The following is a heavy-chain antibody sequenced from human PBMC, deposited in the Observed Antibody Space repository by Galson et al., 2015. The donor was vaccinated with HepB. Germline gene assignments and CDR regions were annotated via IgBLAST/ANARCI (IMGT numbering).Heavy chain of an antibody. J-gene: IGHJ4*02. D-gene: IGHD2-15*01. CDR2: IRSKANSYAT. CDR1: GFTFSGSA. Sequence: SLRLSCAASGFTFSGSAMHWVRQASGKGLEWVGRIRSKANSYATAYAASVKGRFTISRDDSKNTAYLQMNSLKTEDTAVYYCTALCSGGSCLGTIDYWGQGTLVTVSS. CDR3: TALCSGGSCLGTIDY. V-gene: IGHV3-73*01.